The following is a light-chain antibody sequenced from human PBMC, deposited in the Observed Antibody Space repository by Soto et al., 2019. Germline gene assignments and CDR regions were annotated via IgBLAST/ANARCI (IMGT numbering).Light chain of an antibody. J-gene: IGKJ3*01. CDR1: QSITTY. Sequence: DIQMTQSPSSLSASVGDRVTITCRASQSITTYLNWYQHKPGKAPKLLICAASSLPSGVPSRFCGSGSGTEFTLTISSLQSEDSATYYCQQGSSTPFTFGPGTKVDI. V-gene: IGKV1-39*01. CDR3: QQGSSTPFT. CDR2: AAS.